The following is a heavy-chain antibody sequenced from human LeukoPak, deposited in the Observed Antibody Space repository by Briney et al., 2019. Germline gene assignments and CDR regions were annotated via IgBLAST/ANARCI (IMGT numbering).Heavy chain of an antibody. V-gene: IGHV1-8*03. J-gene: IGHJ4*02. CDR2: MNPNSGNT. CDR1: GYTFTSYD. Sequence: GASVKVSCKASGYTFTSYDINWVRQATGQGLEWMGWMNPNSGNTGYAQKFQGRVTITRNTSISTAYMELSSLRSEDTAVYYCARGLSRSGRYRLDYWGQGTLVTVSS. D-gene: IGHD1-26*01. CDR3: ARGLSRSGRYRLDY.